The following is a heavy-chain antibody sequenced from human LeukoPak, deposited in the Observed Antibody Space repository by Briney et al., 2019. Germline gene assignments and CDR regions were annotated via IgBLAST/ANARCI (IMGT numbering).Heavy chain of an antibody. Sequence: PSETLSLTCNVSGGSISSSSYYWGWIRQPPGKGLEWIGSIYYSGSTYYNPSLKSRVTISVDTSKNQFSLKLSSVTAADTAVYYCAREGGRSHPFDYWGQGTLVTVSS. J-gene: IGHJ4*02. CDR3: AREGGRSHPFDY. CDR1: GGSISSSSYY. V-gene: IGHV4-39*07. D-gene: IGHD3-16*01. CDR2: IYYSGST.